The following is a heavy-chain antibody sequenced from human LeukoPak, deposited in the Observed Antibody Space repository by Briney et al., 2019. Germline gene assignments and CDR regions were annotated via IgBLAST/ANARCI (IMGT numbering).Heavy chain of an antibody. CDR1: GGSISSYY. CDR2: IYYSGST. CDR3: ASGGSSHY. V-gene: IGHV4-59*01. Sequence: PSETLSLTCTVSGGSISSYYWSWIRQPPGKGLEWIGYIYYSGSTNYNPSLKSRVTISVDTSKNQFSLKLSSVTAADTAVCYCASGGSSHYWGQGTLVTVSS. D-gene: IGHD2-15*01. J-gene: IGHJ4*02.